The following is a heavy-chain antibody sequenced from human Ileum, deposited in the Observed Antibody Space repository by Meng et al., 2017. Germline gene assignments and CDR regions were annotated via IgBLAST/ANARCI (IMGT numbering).Heavy chain of an antibody. CDR1: GGSIGSAAYY. CDR3: ARGVSAAGLFDN. V-gene: IGHV4-30-4*08. Sequence: QVHLQESGPGLVKVSQTLSLTLTVSGGSIGSAAYYWTWIHQPPAKGLEWIGYIHYTGSTSYNPSLESRTSTSIDTSNNQFSLKVPSVTAADTAVYYCARGVSAAGLFDNWGPGTLVTVSS. CDR2: IHYTGST. D-gene: IGHD2-2*01. J-gene: IGHJ4*02.